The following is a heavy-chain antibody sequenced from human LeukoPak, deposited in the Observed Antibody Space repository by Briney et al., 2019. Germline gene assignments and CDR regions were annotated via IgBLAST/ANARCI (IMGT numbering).Heavy chain of an antibody. CDR3: ARDCSGGSCYSYYYYGMDV. Sequence: ASVKVSCKASGYTFTSYGISWVRQAPGQGLEWMGWISAYNGNTNYAQKLQGRVTMTTDTSTSTAYMELRSLRSDDTAVYYCARDCSGGSCYSYYYYGMDVWGKGTTVTVSS. D-gene: IGHD2-15*01. J-gene: IGHJ6*04. CDR2: ISAYNGNT. V-gene: IGHV1-18*04. CDR1: GYTFTSYG.